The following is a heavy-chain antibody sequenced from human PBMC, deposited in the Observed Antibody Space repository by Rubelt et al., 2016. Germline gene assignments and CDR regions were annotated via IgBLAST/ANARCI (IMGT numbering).Heavy chain of an antibody. D-gene: IGHD4-17*01. V-gene: IGHV1-18*01. CDR1: GYTFSLFG. J-gene: IGHJ4*02. Sequence: QVQLVQPGAEVKKPGASVKVSCKASGYTFSLFGISWVRQAPGPGLEWMGWLGNTHGNTNYVQKFRGIVTMTTDTSTSTAYMGVRGLTSDETAGYCCAGAGAEVTTHFDLWGQGTRVTVSS. CDR2: LGNTHGNT. CDR3: AGAGAEVTTHFDL.